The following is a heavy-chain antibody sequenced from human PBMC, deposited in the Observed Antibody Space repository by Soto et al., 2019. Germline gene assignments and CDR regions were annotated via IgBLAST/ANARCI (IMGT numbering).Heavy chain of an antibody. Sequence: QLQLQESGPGLVKPSETLSLTCNVSGGSVGSSSYYWGWLRQDPGKGLEWIVSTYYSAGTYYNPSLKSRVTTSLDASKTQFSLTVTSVTDADTALYYCARHAARGYSSSWYFEDWGQGTPVTVSS. J-gene: IGHJ4*02. CDR2: TYYSAGT. CDR3: ARHAARGYSSSWYFED. V-gene: IGHV4-39*01. D-gene: IGHD6-13*01. CDR1: GGSVGSSSYY.